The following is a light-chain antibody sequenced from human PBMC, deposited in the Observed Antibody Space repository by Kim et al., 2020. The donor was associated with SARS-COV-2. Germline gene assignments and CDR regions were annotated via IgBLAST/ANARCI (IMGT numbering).Light chain of an antibody. CDR1: QSVSSTY. J-gene: IGKJ2*01. CDR3: QLYSSSYSSSSRYT. V-gene: IGKV3-20*01. CDR2: GAS. Sequence: RATLSCRASQSVSSTYLAWYQLKPGQAPRLLIYGASNRATGIPDRFSGSGSGTDFTLTISRLEPEDFAVYYCQLYSSSYSSSSRYTFGQGTKLEI.